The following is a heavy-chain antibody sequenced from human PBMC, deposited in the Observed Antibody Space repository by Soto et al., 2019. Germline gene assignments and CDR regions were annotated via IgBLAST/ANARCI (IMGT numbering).Heavy chain of an antibody. CDR2: IFHTGFT. J-gene: IGHJ4*02. D-gene: IGHD3-10*01. Sequence: QVQLQESGPGLVKPSGSLSLTCAVSGDSITSKYSWNWVRQAPTKGLEWIGEIFHTGFTNYNPSLQSRVSISFDTSKNQFSLDVYSVTAADTAVYFCASAPDFSRSGTMYIDKWGQGILVTVSS. CDR3: ASAPDFSRSGTMYIDK. V-gene: IGHV4-4*02. CDR1: GDSITSKYS.